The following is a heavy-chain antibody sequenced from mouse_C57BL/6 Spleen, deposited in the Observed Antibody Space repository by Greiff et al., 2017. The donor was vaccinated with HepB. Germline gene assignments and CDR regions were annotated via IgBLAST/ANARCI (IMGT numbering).Heavy chain of an antibody. CDR2: INPSSGYT. Sequence: QVQLQQSGAELARPGASVKMSCKASGYTFTSYTMHWVKQRPGQGLEWIGYINPSSGYTKNNQKFKDKATLTADKSSSTAYMQLSSLTSEESAVYYWARGIGTTVVARAMDYWGQGTSVTVSS. V-gene: IGHV1-4*01. CDR1: GYTFTSYT. CDR3: ARGIGTTVVARAMDY. J-gene: IGHJ4*01. D-gene: IGHD1-1*01.